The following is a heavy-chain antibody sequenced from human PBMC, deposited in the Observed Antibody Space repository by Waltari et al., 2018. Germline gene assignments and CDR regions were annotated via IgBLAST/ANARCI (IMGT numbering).Heavy chain of an antibody. CDR3: ARGDGVRGVIFDY. V-gene: IGHV3-53*01. D-gene: IGHD3-10*01. Sequence: EVQLVESGGGLIQPGGSLRLSRAASGFTVSTNYMSWVRQAPGKGLELVSVFYSGGSTYYADSVKGRFTISRDNSKNTLYLQMNSLRTEDTAVYYCARGDGVRGVIFDYWGQGTLVTVSS. CDR2: FYSGGST. J-gene: IGHJ4*02. CDR1: GFTVSTNY.